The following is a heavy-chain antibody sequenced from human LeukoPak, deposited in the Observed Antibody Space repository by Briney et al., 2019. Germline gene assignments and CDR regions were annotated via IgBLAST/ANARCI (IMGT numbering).Heavy chain of an antibody. D-gene: IGHD6-19*01. J-gene: IGHJ4*02. CDR1: GGSISSSSYY. Sequence: ETLSLTCTVSGGSISSSSYYWGWIRQPPGKGLEWVSAISGSGGSTYYADSVKGRFTISRDNSKNTLYLQMNSLRAEDTAVYYCAKVYSSGRYYFDYWGQGTLVTVSS. CDR2: ISGSGGST. V-gene: IGHV3-23*01. CDR3: AKVYSSGRYYFDY.